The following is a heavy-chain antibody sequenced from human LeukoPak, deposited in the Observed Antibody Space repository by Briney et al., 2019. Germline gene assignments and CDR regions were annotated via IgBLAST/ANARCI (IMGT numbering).Heavy chain of an antibody. Sequence: GGSLRLSCAASGFPFSSSAMSWVRQAPGKGLEWVSNISGSGSGGSTYYADSAKGRFTISRDNSKNTLYLQMNSLRAEDTAVYYCASVYDYVWGSEYNGGQGTLVTVSS. V-gene: IGHV3-23*01. J-gene: IGHJ4*02. CDR1: GFPFSSSA. D-gene: IGHD3-16*01. CDR3: ASVYDYVWGSEYN. CDR2: ISGSGSGGST.